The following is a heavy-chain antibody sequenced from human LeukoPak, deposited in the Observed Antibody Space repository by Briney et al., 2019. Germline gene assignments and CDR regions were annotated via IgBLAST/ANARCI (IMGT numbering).Heavy chain of an antibody. CDR2: ISGRGDNT. CDR1: GFPFSSYA. Sequence: GGSLRLSCAASGFPFSSYAMNWVRQAPGKGLEWVSAISGRGDNTYYADSVKGRFTISRDSSKNTLFLQMNTLRAEDTAIYYCAKDRTVGASYWYFDLWGRGTLVTVSS. D-gene: IGHD1-26*01. CDR3: AKDRTVGASYWYFDL. J-gene: IGHJ2*01. V-gene: IGHV3-23*01.